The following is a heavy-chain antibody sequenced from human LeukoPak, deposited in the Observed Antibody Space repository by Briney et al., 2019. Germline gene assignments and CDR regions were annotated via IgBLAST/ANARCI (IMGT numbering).Heavy chain of an antibody. Sequence: SETMSLTCIVSGGSISSTSYYWGWIRQSPGKGLEWIGSFYYSGSIFDNPSLKSRVTISVDTSKNQFSLKLSSVTAADAAVYYCASGKEMATIIDYWGQGTLVTVSS. J-gene: IGHJ4*02. CDR3: ASGKEMATIIDY. V-gene: IGHV4-39*01. CDR2: FYYSGSI. D-gene: IGHD5-24*01. CDR1: GGSISSTSYY.